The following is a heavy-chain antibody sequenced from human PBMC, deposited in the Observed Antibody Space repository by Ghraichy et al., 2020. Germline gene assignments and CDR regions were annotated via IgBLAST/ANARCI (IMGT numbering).Heavy chain of an antibody. Sequence: GESLNISCAASGFTFSNAWMNWVRLAPGKGLEWVGHIKTKTDGGTTDYAAPVKGRFTISRDDSRNTLYLQMNSLKTEDTAVYYCSLNNIGGSGRYYSYYYYMVVWGKGTTVTVSS. CDR1: GFTFSNAW. J-gene: IGHJ6*03. D-gene: IGHD2-15*01. CDR3: SLNNIGGSGRYYSYYYYMVV. V-gene: IGHV3-15*01. CDR2: IKTKTDGGTT.